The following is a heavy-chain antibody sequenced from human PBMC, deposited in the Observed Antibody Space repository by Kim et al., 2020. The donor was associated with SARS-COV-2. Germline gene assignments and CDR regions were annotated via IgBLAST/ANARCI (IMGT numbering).Heavy chain of an antibody. CDR1: GFTFSDYY. D-gene: IGHD6-13*01. V-gene: IGHV3-11*01. Sequence: WGSLRLSCAASGFTFSDYYMSWIRQTPGKGLEWVSYISISGSTIYYADSVKGRFTISRDNAKNSLYLQMNSLRAEDTAVYYCARGGYSSSWSFRYYYFMDVWGKGTTVTVSS. J-gene: IGHJ6*03. CDR3: ARGGYSSSWSFRYYYFMDV. CDR2: ISISGSTI.